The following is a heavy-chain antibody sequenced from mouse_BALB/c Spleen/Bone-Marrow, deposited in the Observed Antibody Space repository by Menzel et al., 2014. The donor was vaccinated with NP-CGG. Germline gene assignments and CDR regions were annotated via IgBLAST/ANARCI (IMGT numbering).Heavy chain of an antibody. Sequence: VQLQPSGPELVKPGASVKISCKASGYSFTGYFMNWVMQRHGKSLEWIGRINPYNGDTFYNQKFKGKATLTVDKSSSTAHMELRSLASEDSAVYYCGRGLDGYYSFDYGGQGTTLTVYS. CDR2: INPYNGDT. CDR3: GRGLDGYYSFDY. V-gene: IGHV1-20*02. D-gene: IGHD2-3*01. J-gene: IGHJ2*01. CDR1: GYSFTGYF.